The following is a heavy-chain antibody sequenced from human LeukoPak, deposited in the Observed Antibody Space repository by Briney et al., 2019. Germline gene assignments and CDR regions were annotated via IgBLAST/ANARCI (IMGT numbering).Heavy chain of an antibody. V-gene: IGHV3-30*18. J-gene: IGHJ4*02. Sequence: GGSLRLSCAASRFTFSSYGLHWVRQAPGMGLEWVALISYDGNNKKYADSVKGRFTISRDNSKNTLYLQMNDLRAEDTAVYYCAKEMIQLWCFDYWGQGTLVTVSS. CDR3: AKEMIQLWCFDY. CDR2: ISYDGNNK. CDR1: RFTFSSYG. D-gene: IGHD5-18*01.